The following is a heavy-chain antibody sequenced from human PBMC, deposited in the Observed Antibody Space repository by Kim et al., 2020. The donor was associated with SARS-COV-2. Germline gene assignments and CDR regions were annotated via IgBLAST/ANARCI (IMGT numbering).Heavy chain of an antibody. CDR3: ARAPGDYAIKFEFFDY. V-gene: IGHV5-51*01. Sequence: GESLKISCKGSGYSFTSYWIGWVRQMPGKRLEWMGIIYPGDSDTRYSPSFQGQVTISADNSISTAYLQWSSLKASDTAMYYCARAPGDYAIKFEFFDYWGQGTLVTVSS. J-gene: IGHJ4*02. D-gene: IGHD4-17*01. CDR2: IYPGDSDT. CDR1: GYSFTSYW.